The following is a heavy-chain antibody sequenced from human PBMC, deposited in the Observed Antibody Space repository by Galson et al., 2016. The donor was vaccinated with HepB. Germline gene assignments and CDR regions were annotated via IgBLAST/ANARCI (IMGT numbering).Heavy chain of an antibody. J-gene: IGHJ4*02. CDR1: GFTFSSSA. V-gene: IGHV3-30-3*01. Sequence: SLRLSCAASGFTFSSSAMHWVRQAPGKGLEWVAVISFDGYNKYYPDSVKGRFTISRDNSRNTLDLQMNSLRTEDTALYYCASGPDYYGSQGGFDYWGQGTLVTVSS. D-gene: IGHD3-10*01. CDR3: ASGPDYYGSQGGFDY. CDR2: ISFDGYNK.